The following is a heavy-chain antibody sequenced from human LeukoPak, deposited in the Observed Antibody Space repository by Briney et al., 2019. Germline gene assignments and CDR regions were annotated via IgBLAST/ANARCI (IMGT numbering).Heavy chain of an antibody. D-gene: IGHD2-2*01. CDR3: ARFRYCSSTSCRKWGSNWFDP. CDR2: MNPNSGNT. Sequence: ASVKVSCKASGYTFTSYDINWVRQATGQGLEWMGWMNPNSGNTGYAQKFQGGVTMTRNTSISTAYMELSSLRSEDTAVYYCARFRYCSSTSCRKWGSNWFDPWGQGTLVTVSS. J-gene: IGHJ5*02. V-gene: IGHV1-8*01. CDR1: GYTFTSYD.